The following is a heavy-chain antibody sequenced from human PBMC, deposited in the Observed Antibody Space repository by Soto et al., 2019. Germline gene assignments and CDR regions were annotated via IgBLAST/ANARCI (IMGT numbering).Heavy chain of an antibody. V-gene: IGHV1-46*01. CDR1: GYTFTSYY. J-gene: IGHJ4*02. D-gene: IGHD6-19*01. Sequence: SVKVSCKASGYTFTSYYRDWGRQAPGQGLEWMGIINPSGGSTSYAQKFQGRVTMTRDTSTSTVYMELSSLRSEDTAVYYCARDKAGYSSGLDYWGQGTLVTGSS. CDR3: ARDKAGYSSGLDY. CDR2: INPSGGST.